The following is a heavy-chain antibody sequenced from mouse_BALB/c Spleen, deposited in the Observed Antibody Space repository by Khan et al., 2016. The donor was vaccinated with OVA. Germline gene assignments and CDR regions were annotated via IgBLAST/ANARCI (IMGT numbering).Heavy chain of an antibody. CDR2: IYPGSGNI. CDR3: ARREVYYFDY. V-gene: IGHV1-76*01. Sequence: VQLQESGAELARPGASVNLSCKPSGYTFTDYYISWVKQRTGQGLEWIAEIYPGSGNIDYNEKFKGKATLTADKSSSTAYMQLSSLTSEDSAVYFCARREVYYFDYWGQGTTLTVSS. CDR1: GYTFTDYY. J-gene: IGHJ2*01.